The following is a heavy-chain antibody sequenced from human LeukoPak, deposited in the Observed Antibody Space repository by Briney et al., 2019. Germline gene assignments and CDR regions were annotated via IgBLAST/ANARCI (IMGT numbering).Heavy chain of an antibody. Sequence: GRSLRLSCAASGFTFSSYEMNWVRQAPGKGPEWVAFIRYDGSHKYYADSVKGRFTISRDNSKNTLYLQMNSLRAEDTAVYYCARESEGYDSSGSTFKYWGQGTLGTVSS. J-gene: IGHJ4*02. CDR1: GFTFSSYE. CDR3: ARESEGYDSSGSTFKY. CDR2: IRYDGSHK. D-gene: IGHD3-22*01. V-gene: IGHV3-30*02.